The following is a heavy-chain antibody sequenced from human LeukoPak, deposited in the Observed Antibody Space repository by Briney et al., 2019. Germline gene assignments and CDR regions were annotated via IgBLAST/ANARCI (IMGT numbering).Heavy chain of an antibody. CDR3: ARDHRGYSYGLFDN. Sequence: SETLSLTCTVSGGSMSSHYWSWIRQPPGKGLEWIGSIYYSGSTNYNPSLKSRVTISVDTSKNQFSLRLSSVTAADMAVYYCARDHRGYSYGLFDNWGQGTLVTVSS. V-gene: IGHV4-59*11. D-gene: IGHD5-18*01. CDR2: IYYSGST. J-gene: IGHJ4*02. CDR1: GGSMSSHY.